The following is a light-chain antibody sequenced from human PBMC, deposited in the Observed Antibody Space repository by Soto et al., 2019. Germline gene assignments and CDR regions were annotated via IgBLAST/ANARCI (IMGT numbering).Light chain of an antibody. V-gene: IGKV3-15*01. CDR2: GKS. Sequence: EILMMQSPATLSLSPGDRATVSCRARQSVRSHLAWFQQKPGQPPRLLIFGKSTRATGVPDRFSGSGSGTEFTLIISGLQPEDFAVYYCQQYNNWPLTFGGGTKVDIK. CDR1: QSVRSH. CDR3: QQYNNWPLT. J-gene: IGKJ4*02.